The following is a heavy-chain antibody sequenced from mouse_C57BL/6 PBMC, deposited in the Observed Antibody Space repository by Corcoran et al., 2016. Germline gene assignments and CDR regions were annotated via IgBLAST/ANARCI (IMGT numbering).Heavy chain of an antibody. Sequence: QIQLVQSGPELKKPGETVKISCKASGYTFTTYGMSWVKQAPGKGLKWMGWINTYSGVPTYADDFKGRFAFSLETSASTAYLQINNLKNEDTATYFCARWSITTVVEDWYFDVWGTGTTVTVSS. D-gene: IGHD1-1*01. V-gene: IGHV9-3*01. CDR2: INTYSGVP. J-gene: IGHJ1*03. CDR3: ARWSITTVVEDWYFDV. CDR1: GYTFTTYG.